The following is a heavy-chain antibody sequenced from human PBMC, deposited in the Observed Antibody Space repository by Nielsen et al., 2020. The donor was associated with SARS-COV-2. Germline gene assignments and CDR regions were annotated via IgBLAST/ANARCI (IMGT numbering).Heavy chain of an antibody. CDR2: IDPCESYN. J-gene: IGHJ5*02. D-gene: IGHD3-10*01. Sequence: GESLKILRKASGDGLSSYCISWVPQMPGKGPEWMGRIDPCESYNNYSPSFQGHVTIPAEKSNSTAYFQCSSLKASATALYYCARHSNYYGSGTMSGWFDPWVPGTLVTVSS. V-gene: IGHV5-10-1*01. CDR1: GDGLSSYC. CDR3: ARHSNYYGSGTMSGWFDP.